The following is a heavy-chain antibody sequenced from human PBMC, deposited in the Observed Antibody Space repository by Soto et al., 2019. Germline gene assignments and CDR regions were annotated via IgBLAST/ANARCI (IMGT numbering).Heavy chain of an antibody. CDR2: ISAYNGTT. J-gene: IGHJ4*02. V-gene: IGHV1-18*01. CDR3: AIDLHGDPYY. D-gene: IGHD4-17*01. Sequence: QVQLVQSGAEVKKPGASVKVSCKASGYTFTSYGISWVRQAPGQGLEWMGWISAYNGTTNYAQKLQGRVTMTTDTSASTAHMVLTSLRSDDTAAYYCAIDLHGDPYYWGQGTLVTVSS. CDR1: GYTFTSYG.